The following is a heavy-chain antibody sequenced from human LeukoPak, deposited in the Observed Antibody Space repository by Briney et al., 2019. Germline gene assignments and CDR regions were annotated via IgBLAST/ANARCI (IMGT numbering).Heavy chain of an antibody. D-gene: IGHD3-9*01. CDR1: GFTLSSYW. V-gene: IGHV3-74*01. Sequence: GGSLRLPCAASGFTLSSYWIHWVRHAPGEGLVWVSRINPDGSRTDYADSVKGRFTISRDNTKNTVDLQMNSLRAEDTAVYYCARDFEAPSNCWGQGTLVTVSS. CDR3: ARDFEAPSNC. CDR2: INPDGSRT. J-gene: IGHJ4*02.